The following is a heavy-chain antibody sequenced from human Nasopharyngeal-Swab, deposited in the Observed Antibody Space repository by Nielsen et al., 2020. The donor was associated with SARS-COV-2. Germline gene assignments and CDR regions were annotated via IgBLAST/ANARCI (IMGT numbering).Heavy chain of an antibody. CDR3: AGGEGGGSYGYSYYYYGMDV. D-gene: IGHD5-18*01. V-gene: IGHV4-59*13. J-gene: IGHJ6*02. Sequence: SETLSLTCTVSGGSISSYYWSWIRQPPGKGLEWIGYIYYSGSTNYNPSLKSRVTISVDTSKNQFSLKLSSVTAADTAVYYCAGGEGGGSYGYSYYYYGMDVWGQGTTVTVSS. CDR1: GGSISSYY. CDR2: IYYSGST.